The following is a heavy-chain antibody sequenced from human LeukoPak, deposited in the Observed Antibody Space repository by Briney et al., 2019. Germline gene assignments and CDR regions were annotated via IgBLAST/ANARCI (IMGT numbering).Heavy chain of an antibody. Sequence: PSETLSLTCTVSGGSISDYYWSWIRQPPGKGLEWIGEINHSGSTNYNPSLKSRVTISVDTSKNQFSLKLSSVTAADTAVYYCARDLDSSSWYDYYYYYYMDVWGKGTTVTVSS. D-gene: IGHD6-13*01. V-gene: IGHV4-34*01. CDR1: GGSISDYY. CDR2: INHSGST. CDR3: ARDLDSSSWYDYYYYYYMDV. J-gene: IGHJ6*03.